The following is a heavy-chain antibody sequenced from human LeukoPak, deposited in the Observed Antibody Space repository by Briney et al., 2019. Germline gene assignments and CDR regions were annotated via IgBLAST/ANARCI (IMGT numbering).Heavy chain of an antibody. J-gene: IGHJ6*04. CDR1: GFTFRSYG. CDR2: IWYDGSNK. D-gene: IGHD6-13*01. Sequence: PGGSLRLSCAASGFTFRSYGMHWVRQAPGKGLEGVAVIWYDGSNKYYVDSVKGRFTIPRDNPKNTLYLQMNSLRAEDTAVYYCARGQQLLRQKYYYYYGMDVWGKGNTVTVSS. V-gene: IGHV3-33*01. CDR3: ARGQQLLRQKYYYYYGMDV.